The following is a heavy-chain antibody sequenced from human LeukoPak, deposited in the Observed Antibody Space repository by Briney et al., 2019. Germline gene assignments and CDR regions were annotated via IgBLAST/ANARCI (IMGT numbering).Heavy chain of an antibody. J-gene: IGHJ5*02. CDR1: GGSFSSYY. D-gene: IGHD3-10*01. CDR3: ARVLRVRGVMSWFDP. CDR2: INHSGST. V-gene: IGHV4-34*01. Sequence: SETLSLTCAVYGGSFSSYYWSWIRQPPGKGLEWVGEINHSGSTNYNPYPKSRVTISVDTSKTQFSLKLSSVTAADTAVYYCARVLRVRGVMSWFDPWGQGTLVTVSS.